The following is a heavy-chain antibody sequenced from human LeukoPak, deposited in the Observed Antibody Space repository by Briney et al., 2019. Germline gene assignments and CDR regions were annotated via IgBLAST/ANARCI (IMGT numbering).Heavy chain of an antibody. J-gene: IGHJ5*02. Sequence: SETLSLTCTVSGGSISSYYWSWIRQPPGKGLEWIGYIYYGGSTNYNPSLKSRVTISVDTSKNQFSLKLSSVTAADTAVYYCARSTNYDFWSGYYPTAWFDPWGQGTLVTVSS. D-gene: IGHD3-3*01. CDR2: IYYGGST. V-gene: IGHV4-59*01. CDR3: ARSTNYDFWSGYYPTAWFDP. CDR1: GGSISSYY.